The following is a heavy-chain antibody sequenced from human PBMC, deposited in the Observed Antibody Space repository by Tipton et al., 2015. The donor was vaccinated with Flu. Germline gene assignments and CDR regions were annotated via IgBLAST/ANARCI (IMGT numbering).Heavy chain of an antibody. CDR1: GDSTSGDH. Sequence: TLSLTCTVSGDSTSGDHWNWIRQPAGKGLEWIGRIYTSGSTNYNPSLKSRVTMSVDTSKNQFSLKLSSVTAADTAVYYCARAQHYDSNAYYYHYMDVWGKGTTVTVSS. D-gene: IGHD3-22*01. V-gene: IGHV4-4*07. CDR3: ARAQHYDSNAYYYHYMDV. J-gene: IGHJ6*03. CDR2: IYTSGST.